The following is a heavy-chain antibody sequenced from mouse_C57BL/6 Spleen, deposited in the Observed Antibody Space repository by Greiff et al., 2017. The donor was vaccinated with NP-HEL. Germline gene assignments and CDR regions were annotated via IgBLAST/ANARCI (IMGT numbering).Heavy chain of an antibody. J-gene: IGHJ4*01. CDR3: TRDFHYDYDEAGAMDY. CDR1: GFTFSSYA. Sequence: EVQVVESGEGLVKPGGSLKLSCAASGFTFSSYAMSWVRQTPEKRLEWVAYISSGGDYIYYADTVKGRFTISRDNARNTLYLQMSSLKSEDTAMYYCTRDFHYDYDEAGAMDYWGQGTSVTVSS. CDR2: ISSGGDYI. D-gene: IGHD2-4*01. V-gene: IGHV5-9-1*02.